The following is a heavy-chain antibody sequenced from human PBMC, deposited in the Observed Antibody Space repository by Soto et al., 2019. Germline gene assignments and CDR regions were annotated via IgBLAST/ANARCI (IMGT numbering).Heavy chain of an antibody. CDR2: INHSGST. CDR3: ARFRYYDILTGYYNYYYYYGMDV. CDR1: GGSFSGYY. J-gene: IGHJ6*02. V-gene: IGHV4-34*01. Sequence: SETLSLTCAVYGGSFSGYYWSWIRQPPGKGLEWIGEINHSGSTNYNPSLKSRVTISVDTSKNQFSLKLSSVTAADTAVYYCARFRYYDILTGYYNYYYYYGMDVWGQGTTVTVSS. D-gene: IGHD3-9*01.